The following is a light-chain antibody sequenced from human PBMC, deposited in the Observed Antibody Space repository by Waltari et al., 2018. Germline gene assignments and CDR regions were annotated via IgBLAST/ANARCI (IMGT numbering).Light chain of an antibody. V-gene: IGLV1-44*01. J-gene: IGLJ3*02. Sequence: QSVLTQPPSASGTPGQRVTISCSGSSSNIGSNTVNWYQQLPGTAPKLLSYSNNQRPAGVPGRGSGSKSGTSAALAISGLQSEDEAEYYCAAWDDSLNGRVFGGGTKLTVL. CDR2: SNN. CDR1: SSNIGSNT. CDR3: AAWDDSLNGRV.